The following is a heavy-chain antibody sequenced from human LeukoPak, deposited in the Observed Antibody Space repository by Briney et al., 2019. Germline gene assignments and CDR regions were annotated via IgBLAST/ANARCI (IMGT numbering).Heavy chain of an antibody. CDR2: IIPIFGTA. CDR1: GGTSSSYA. CDR3: ARGPKGDAFDI. Sequence: ASVKVSCKASGGTSSSYAISWVRQAPGQGLEWMGRIIPIFGTANYAQKFQGRVTITTDESTSTAYMELSSLRSEDTAVYYCARGPKGDAFDIWGQGTMVTVSS. V-gene: IGHV1-69*05. J-gene: IGHJ3*02.